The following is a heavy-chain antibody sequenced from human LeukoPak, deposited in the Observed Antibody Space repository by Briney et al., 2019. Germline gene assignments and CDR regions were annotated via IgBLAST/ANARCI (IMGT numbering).Heavy chain of an antibody. CDR1: GITVSSNY. V-gene: IGHV3-53*01. CDR2: IYSGGTT. Sequence: GGSLRLSCAASGITVSSNYMSWVRQAPGKGLEWVSVIYSGGTTYYADSVKGRFTISRDNSKNTLYLQMDSLRAEDTAVYYCARDLYFETSGYYYSDYWGQGTLVTVSS. J-gene: IGHJ4*02. CDR3: ARDLYFETSGYYYSDY. D-gene: IGHD3-22*01.